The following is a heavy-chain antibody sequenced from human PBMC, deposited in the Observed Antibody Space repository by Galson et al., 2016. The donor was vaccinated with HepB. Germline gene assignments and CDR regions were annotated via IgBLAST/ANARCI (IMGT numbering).Heavy chain of an antibody. CDR1: GYTFSVHG. J-gene: IGHJ4*01. V-gene: IGHV1-18*01. D-gene: IGHD3-16*01. CDR2: ISDYNGNT. CDR3: AREIMISGWKVLDH. Sequence: SVKVSCKVSGYTFSVHGISWVRQAPGQGLEWMGWISDYNGNTKSAQKVQGRVSMTRDTSTSTAYMELRSLRSDDTGVYYCAREIMISGWKVLDHWGQGTLVTVSS.